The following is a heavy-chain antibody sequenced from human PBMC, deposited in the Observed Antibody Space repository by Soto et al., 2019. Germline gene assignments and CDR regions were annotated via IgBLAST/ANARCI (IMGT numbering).Heavy chain of an antibody. CDR3: VKDIR. V-gene: IGHV3-74*01. J-gene: IGHJ4*02. Sequence: GGSLRLSCAASGFSFSSQWMYWVRQSPGKGPVWVSYINNDGSRIGYADSVKGRFTISRDNAKNTLYLQINSLRVEDTAVYYCVKDIRWGRGTLVTVSS. CDR1: GFSFSSQW. CDR2: INNDGSRI.